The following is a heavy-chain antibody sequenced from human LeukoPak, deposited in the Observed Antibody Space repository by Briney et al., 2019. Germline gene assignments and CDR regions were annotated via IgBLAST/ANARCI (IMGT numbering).Heavy chain of an antibody. D-gene: IGHD2-21*01. CDR1: GFAFSNYA. J-gene: IGHJ6*03. V-gene: IGHV3-30*04. CDR3: ARALGRGGGDYYYFMDV. CDR2: ISSDGRDT. Sequence: GRSLRLSCAASGFAFSNYAMHWVRQAPGKGLEWMAVISSDGRDTYYADSVKGRFTISRDNSQNTMYLEMNSLRGDDTALYYCARALGRGGGDYYYFMDVWGKGTTVTVSS.